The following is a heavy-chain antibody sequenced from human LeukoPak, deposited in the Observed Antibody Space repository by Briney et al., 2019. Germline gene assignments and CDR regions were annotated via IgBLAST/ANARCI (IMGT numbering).Heavy chain of an antibody. D-gene: IGHD5-12*01. V-gene: IGHV3-30*02. CDR2: IRYDGSNK. J-gene: IGHJ4*02. Sequence: GGSLRLSCAASGFTFSSYGMHWVRQAPGKGLEWVAFIRYDGSNKYYADSVKGRFTISRDNSKNTLYLQMNSLRAEDSAVYYCAKDPRGLRSWEYWGQGTLVTVSS. CDR1: GFTFSSYG. CDR3: AKDPRGLRSWEY.